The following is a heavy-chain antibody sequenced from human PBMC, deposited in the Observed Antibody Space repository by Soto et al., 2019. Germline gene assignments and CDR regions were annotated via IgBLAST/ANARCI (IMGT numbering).Heavy chain of an antibody. J-gene: IGHJ4*02. CDR3: ASYSSGFYAFDY. CDR2: INAGNGNT. D-gene: IGHD6-19*01. V-gene: IGHV1-3*01. CDR1: GYTLTSYA. Sequence: ASVKVSCKASGYTLTSYAMHWVRQAPGQRLEWMGWINAGNGNTKYSQKFQGRVTITRDTSASTAYMELSSLRSEDTAVYYCASYSSGFYAFDYWGQGTLVTVSS.